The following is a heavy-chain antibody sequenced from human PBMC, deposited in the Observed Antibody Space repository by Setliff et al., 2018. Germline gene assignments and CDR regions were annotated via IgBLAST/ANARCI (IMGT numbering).Heavy chain of an antibody. Sequence: ASVKVSCKASGYTFTGYYMHWVRQAPGQGLEWMGWINPSSGATIYAQKFQGRVTMTSDTPISTAYMELGRLRSDDAAVYFCARDGGGDSDAFDIWGQGTMVTVSS. CDR3: ARDGGGDSDAFDI. CDR1: GYTFTGYY. CDR2: INPSSGAT. D-gene: IGHD3-16*01. V-gene: IGHV1-2*02. J-gene: IGHJ3*02.